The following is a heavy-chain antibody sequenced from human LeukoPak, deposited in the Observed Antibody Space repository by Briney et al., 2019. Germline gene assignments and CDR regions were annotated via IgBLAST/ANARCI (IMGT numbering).Heavy chain of an antibody. Sequence: SETLSLTCTVSGGSISSSSYYWGWIRQPPGKGLEWIGSIYYSGSTCYNPSLKSRVTISTDTSKNQFSLKLSSVTAADTAVYYCAARGFGELLYDAFDIWGQGTMVTVSS. CDR1: GGSISSSSYY. V-gene: IGHV4-39*07. CDR3: AARGFGELLYDAFDI. J-gene: IGHJ3*02. D-gene: IGHD3-10*01. CDR2: IYYSGST.